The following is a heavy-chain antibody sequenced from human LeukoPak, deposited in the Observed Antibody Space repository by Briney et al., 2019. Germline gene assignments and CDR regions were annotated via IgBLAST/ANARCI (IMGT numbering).Heavy chain of an antibody. CDR1: GGSFSGYY. Sequence: SETLSLTCAVYGGSFSGYYWSWIRQPPGKGLEWIGEINHSGGTNYNPSLKSRVTISVDTSKNQFSLKLSSVTAADTAVYYCARGITMVRGVIRHYYYYGMDVWGKGTTVTVSS. CDR2: INHSGGT. V-gene: IGHV4-34*01. D-gene: IGHD3-10*01. CDR3: ARGITMVRGVIRHYYYYGMDV. J-gene: IGHJ6*04.